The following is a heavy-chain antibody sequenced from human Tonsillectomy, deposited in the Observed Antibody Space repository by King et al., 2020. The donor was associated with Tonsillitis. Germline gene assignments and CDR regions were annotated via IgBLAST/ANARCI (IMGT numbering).Heavy chain of an antibody. CDR1: GYTFTSYG. J-gene: IGHJ4*02. D-gene: IGHD3-22*01. CDR3: ARDPATYYYDSSGLDY. CDR2: ISASNGNT. V-gene: IGHV1-18*01. Sequence: VQLVESGAEVKKPGASVKVSCKASGYTFTSYGISWVRQAPGQVLEWMGWISASNGNTNYAQKLQGRVTMTTDTSTSTAYMELRSLRSDDTAVYYCARDPATYYYDSSGLDYWGQGTLVTVSS.